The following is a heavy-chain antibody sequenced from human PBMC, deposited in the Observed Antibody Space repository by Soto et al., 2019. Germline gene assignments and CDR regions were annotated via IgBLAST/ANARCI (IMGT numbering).Heavy chain of an antibody. CDR3: ARQDGRDRPRFKVVAAPGKFPFDY. CDR1: GGSISSSSYY. CDR2: IYYSGST. Sequence: KPSETLSLTCTVSGGSISSSSYYWGWIRQPPGKGLEWIGSIYYSGSTYYNPSLKSRVTISVDTSKNQFSLKLSSVTAADTAVYYCARQDGRDRPRFKVVAAPGKFPFDYWGQGTLVTVSS. J-gene: IGHJ4*02. V-gene: IGHV4-39*01. D-gene: IGHD2-15*01.